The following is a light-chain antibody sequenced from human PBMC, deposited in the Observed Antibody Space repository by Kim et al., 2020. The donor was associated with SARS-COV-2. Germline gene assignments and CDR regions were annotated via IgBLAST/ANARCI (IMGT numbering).Light chain of an antibody. J-gene: IGKJ1*01. CDR2: KAS. V-gene: IGKV1-5*03. Sequence: ATVGDQFPITCRASQSISYYLAWYQQKPGKAPKLLIYKASTLESGVPSRFSGSGSGTEFTLTISSLQPDDFATYYCQQDNTFPWTFGQGTKVDIK. CDR1: QSISYY. CDR3: QQDNTFPWT.